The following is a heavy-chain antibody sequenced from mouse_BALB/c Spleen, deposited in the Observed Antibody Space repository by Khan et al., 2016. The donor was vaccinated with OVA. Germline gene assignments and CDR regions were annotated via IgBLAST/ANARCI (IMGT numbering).Heavy chain of an antibody. Sequence: EVELVESGGDLVKPGGSLKLSCATSGFTFSTYGMSWVRQTPDKRLEWVAAISSGGSYTYYPGSVKGRFTISRDNANNTLYLQMSSLKSEDTAIYYCTRIADDYNSEGFAYWGQGTLVTVSA. CDR3: TRIADDYNSEGFAY. CDR1: GFTFSTYG. CDR2: ISSGGSYT. J-gene: IGHJ3*01. D-gene: IGHD2-12*01. V-gene: IGHV5-6*01.